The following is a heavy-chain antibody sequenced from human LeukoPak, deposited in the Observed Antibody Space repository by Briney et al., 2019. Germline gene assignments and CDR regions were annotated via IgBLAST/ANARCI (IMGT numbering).Heavy chain of an antibody. CDR2: ISSSSSYT. D-gene: IGHD1-26*01. Sequence: GSLRLSCAASGFTFSDYYMSWIRQAPGKELEWVSYISSSSSYTNYADSVKGRFTISRDNAKNSLYLQMNSLRAEDTAVYYCARDPAPYSGSYYGYFDYWGQGTLVSASS. CDR1: GFTFSDYY. J-gene: IGHJ4*02. V-gene: IGHV3-11*05. CDR3: ARDPAPYSGSYYGYFDY.